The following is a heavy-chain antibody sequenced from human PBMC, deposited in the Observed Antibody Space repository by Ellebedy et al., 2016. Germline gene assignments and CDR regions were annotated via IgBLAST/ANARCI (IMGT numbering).Heavy chain of an antibody. CDR2: INHSGST. CDR1: GRSFSGYY. CDR3: ARGDIAVAEGIDY. V-gene: IGHV4-34*01. D-gene: IGHD6-19*01. J-gene: IGHJ4*02. Sequence: SETLSLTXAVYGRSFSGYYWSWIRQPPGKGLEWIGEINHSGSTNYNPSLKSRVTISVDTSKNQFSLKLSSVTAADTAVYYCARGDIAVAEGIDYWGQGTLVTVSS.